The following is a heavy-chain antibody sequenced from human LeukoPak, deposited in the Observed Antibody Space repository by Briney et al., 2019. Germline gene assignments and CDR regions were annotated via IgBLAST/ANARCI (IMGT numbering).Heavy chain of an antibody. D-gene: IGHD6-19*01. CDR2: ITSDGSST. CDR1: GFTFSTYA. J-gene: IGHJ4*02. CDR3: ARVVGYGSGWYYEY. Sequence: PGGSLRLSCAASGFTFSTYAMHWVRQAPGKGLEYISAITSDGSSTYYANSVRGRFTISRDNSENTLYHQMGSLRAEDMAVYYCARVVGYGSGWYYEYWGQGSLVTVSS. V-gene: IGHV3-64*01.